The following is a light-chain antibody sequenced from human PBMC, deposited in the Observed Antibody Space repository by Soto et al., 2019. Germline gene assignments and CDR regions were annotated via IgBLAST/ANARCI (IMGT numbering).Light chain of an antibody. J-gene: IGKJ2*01. CDR1: QSISSC. Sequence: DIQMTQSPSSLSASVGDRVTITCRASQSISSCLTWYQQKPGKAPKLLIYAASSLKSGVPSRFSGSGSGTDVILTISSLQPEDFATYYCQQNYSTPVYTFGQGTKLEIK. CDR3: QQNYSTPVYT. V-gene: IGKV1-39*01. CDR2: AAS.